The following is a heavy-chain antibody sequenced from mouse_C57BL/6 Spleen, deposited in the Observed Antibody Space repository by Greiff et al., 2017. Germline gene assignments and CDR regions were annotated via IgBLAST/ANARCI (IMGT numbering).Heavy chain of an antibody. CDR2: IYPGNSDT. D-gene: IGHD2-4*01. CDR3: TRNYDYLDY. V-gene: IGHV1-5*01. J-gene: IGHJ2*01. Sequence: VQLQQSGTVLARPGASVKMSCKTSGYTFTSYWMHWVKQRPGQGLEWIGAIYPGNSDTSYNQKFKGKAKLTADTSASTAYMELSSLTNEDSAVYYCTRNYDYLDYWGQGTTLTVSS. CDR1: GYTFTSYW.